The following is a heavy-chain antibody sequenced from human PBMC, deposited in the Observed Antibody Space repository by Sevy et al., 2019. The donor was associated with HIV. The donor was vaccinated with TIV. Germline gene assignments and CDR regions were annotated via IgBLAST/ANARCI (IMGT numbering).Heavy chain of an antibody. Sequence: GGSLRLSCAASGFTFSNYNINWVRQAPGKGLEWVSYISGLSNYIYYADSLGGRFTISRDNAKNPGYLQMNSLRTEDTAVYYCARGASSGWDYFDYWGQGTLVTVSS. V-gene: IGHV3-21*01. D-gene: IGHD6-19*01. CDR2: ISGLSNYI. CDR1: GFTFSNYN. J-gene: IGHJ4*02. CDR3: ARGASSGWDYFDY.